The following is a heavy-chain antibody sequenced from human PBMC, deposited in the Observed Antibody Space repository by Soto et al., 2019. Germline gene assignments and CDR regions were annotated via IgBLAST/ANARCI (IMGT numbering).Heavy chain of an antibody. CDR3: ARDFTYYYAIPERFDF. CDR2: ISSSGHTI. Sequence: PGGSLRLSCAASGFTFSSYSMNWVRQAPGKGLEWISYISSSGHTIYYRDSVKGRFTISRDNGKNSLYLQLNSLRVEDTAVYYCARDFTYYYAIPERFDFWGQGNLVPVSS. D-gene: IGHD3-10*01. V-gene: IGHV3-48*01. J-gene: IGHJ4*02. CDR1: GFTFSSYS.